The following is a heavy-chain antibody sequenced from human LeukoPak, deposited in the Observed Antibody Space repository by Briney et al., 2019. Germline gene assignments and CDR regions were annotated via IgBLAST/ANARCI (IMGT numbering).Heavy chain of an antibody. CDR3: ARDNVMITFGGVIAPYYFDY. Sequence: GGSLRLSCAASGFTFSSYSMNWVRQAPGKGLEWVSSISSSSSYIYYADSVKGRFTISRDNAKNSLYLQMNSLGAEDTAVYYCARDNVMITFGGVIAPYYFDYWGQGTLVTVSS. CDR2: ISSSSSYI. CDR1: GFTFSSYS. D-gene: IGHD3-16*02. V-gene: IGHV3-21*01. J-gene: IGHJ4*02.